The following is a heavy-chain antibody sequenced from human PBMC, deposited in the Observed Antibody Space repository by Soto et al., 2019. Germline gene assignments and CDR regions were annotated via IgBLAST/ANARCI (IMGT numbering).Heavy chain of an antibody. Sequence: GASVKVSCKASGYTFTSSYVHWVRQAPGQGLEWVGIINLNNANTKYSQKFQGRVTITGDTSASTAYMQLSSLRSEDTAVYYCARGKNDYGLNWFDPWGQGTLVTVSS. J-gene: IGHJ5*02. V-gene: IGHV1-46*01. CDR2: INLNNANT. CDR1: GYTFTSSY. CDR3: ARGKNDYGLNWFDP. D-gene: IGHD4-17*01.